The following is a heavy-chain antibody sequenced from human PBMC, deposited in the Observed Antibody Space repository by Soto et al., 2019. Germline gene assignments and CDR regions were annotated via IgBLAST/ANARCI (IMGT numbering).Heavy chain of an antibody. D-gene: IGHD2-2*01. CDR3: ARCYGRNFDY. CDR2: INHSGST. Sequence: QVQLQQWGAGLLKPSETLSLTCAVYGGSFSGYYWSWIRQPPGKGLEWIGEINHSGSTNYNPSLKSRVTISLGTSKNQFSLKLSSVTAADTAVYYCARCYGRNFDYWGQGTLVTVSS. V-gene: IGHV4-34*01. CDR1: GGSFSGYY. J-gene: IGHJ4*02.